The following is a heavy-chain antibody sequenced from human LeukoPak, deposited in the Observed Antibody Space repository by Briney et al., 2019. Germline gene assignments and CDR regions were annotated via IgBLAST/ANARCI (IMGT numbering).Heavy chain of an antibody. D-gene: IGHD1-1*01. Sequence: PGRSLRLSCAASGFTFSSYGMRWVRQAPGKGLEWVAVISYDGSNKYYADSMKGRFTISRDNSKNTLYLQMNSLRAEDTAVYYCAKAGSDDLDYWGQGTLVTVSS. CDR2: ISYDGSNK. CDR1: GFTFSSYG. J-gene: IGHJ4*02. CDR3: AKAGSDDLDY. V-gene: IGHV3-30*18.